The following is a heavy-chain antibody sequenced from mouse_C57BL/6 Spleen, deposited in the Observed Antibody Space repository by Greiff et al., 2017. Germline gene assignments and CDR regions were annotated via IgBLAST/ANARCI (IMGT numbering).Heavy chain of an antibody. Sequence: EVKLMESGGDLVKPGGSLKLSCAASGFTFSSYGMSWVRQTPDKRLEWVATISSGGSYTYYPDSVKGRFTISRDNAKNTLYLQMSSLKSEDTAMYYCARQGAYGSSLYYFDYWGQGTTLTVSS. CDR3: ARQGAYGSSLYYFDY. D-gene: IGHD1-1*01. CDR1: GFTFSSYG. CDR2: ISSGGSYT. V-gene: IGHV5-6*01. J-gene: IGHJ2*01.